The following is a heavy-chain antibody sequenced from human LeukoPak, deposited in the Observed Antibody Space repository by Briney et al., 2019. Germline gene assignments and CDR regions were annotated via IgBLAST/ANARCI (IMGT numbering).Heavy chain of an antibody. CDR3: ARGVDCSGGSCSHYYFDY. CDR1: GYTFTSYD. CDR2: MNPNSGNT. V-gene: IGHV1-8*03. D-gene: IGHD2-15*01. Sequence: GSVKVSCKASGYTFTSYDINWVRQATGQGLEWMGWMNPNSGNTGYAQKFQGRVTITRNTSISTAYMELSSLRSEDTAVYYCARGVDCSGGSCSHYYFDYWGQGTLVTVSS. J-gene: IGHJ4*02.